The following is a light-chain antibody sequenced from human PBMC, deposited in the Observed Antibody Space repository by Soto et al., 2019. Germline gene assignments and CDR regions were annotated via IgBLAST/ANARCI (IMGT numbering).Light chain of an antibody. CDR2: GAT. Sequence: EIVMTQSPATLSVSPGERATLSCRASQSVSSNLACYQQKPGQAPSLLIYGATPRATGIPARFSGSGSGTAFTLTISSLQSEDLAVYYCQQYNNWPPWTFGQGTKVEIK. CDR1: QSVSSN. CDR3: QQYNNWPPWT. V-gene: IGKV3-15*01. J-gene: IGKJ1*01.